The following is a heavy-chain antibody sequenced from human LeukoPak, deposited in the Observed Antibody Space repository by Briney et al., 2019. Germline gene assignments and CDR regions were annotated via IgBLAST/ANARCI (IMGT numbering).Heavy chain of an antibody. CDR3: AKGAGGFSYYNWFDP. Sequence: SETLSLTCTVSGDSISSGSYYWSWIRQPAGKGLEWIGRIYSSGRINYNLSLKSRVTISVDTSKNQFSLKLASVTAADTAIYYCAKGAGGFSYYNWFDPWGQGTLVTVSS. CDR2: IYSSGRI. V-gene: IGHV4-61*02. J-gene: IGHJ5*02. CDR1: GDSISSGSYY. D-gene: IGHD5-18*01.